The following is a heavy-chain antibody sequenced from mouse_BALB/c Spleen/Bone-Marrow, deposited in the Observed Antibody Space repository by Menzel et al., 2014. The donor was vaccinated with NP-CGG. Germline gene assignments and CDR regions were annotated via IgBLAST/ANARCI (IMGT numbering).Heavy chain of an antibody. Sequence: EVKVIESGSGLVQPGGSLKLSCAASGFDFSRYWMSWVRQAPGKGLEWIGEINPDSSTINYTPSLKDKFIISRDNAKNTLYLQMSKVRSEDTALYYCARQGYYGYSDYWGQGTTLTVSS. J-gene: IGHJ2*01. CDR2: INPDSSTI. V-gene: IGHV4-1*02. CDR1: GFDFSRYW. CDR3: ARQGYYGYSDY. D-gene: IGHD1-1*01.